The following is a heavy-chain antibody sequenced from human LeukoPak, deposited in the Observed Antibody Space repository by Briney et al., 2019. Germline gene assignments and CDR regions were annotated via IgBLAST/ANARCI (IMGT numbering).Heavy chain of an antibody. J-gene: IGHJ3*02. D-gene: IGHD1-26*01. CDR1: GFTLSNYW. V-gene: IGHV3-74*03. CDR3: TRSGRGGAFDI. Sequence: PGGSLRLSCAGSGFTLSNYWMHWVRQGPGKGLAWVSRIYSDGSRATYADSVKGRFTISGDNAKNTLYLQMNSLRADDTAVHYCTRSGRGGAFDIWGQGTMVTVSS. CDR2: IYSDGSRA.